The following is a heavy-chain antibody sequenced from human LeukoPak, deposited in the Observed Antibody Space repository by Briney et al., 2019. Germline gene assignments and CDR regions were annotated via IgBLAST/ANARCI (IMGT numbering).Heavy chain of an antibody. J-gene: IGHJ6*02. CDR2: ISYDGSNK. D-gene: IGHD1-26*01. V-gene: IGHV3-30*18. CDR1: GFTFSSYG. Sequence: GGSLRLSCAASGFTFSSYGMHWVRQAPGKGLEWEAVISYDGSNKYYADSVKGRFTISRDNSKNTLYLRMNSLRAEDTAVYYCAKDLEVKWGADYYYYGMDVWGQGTTVTVSS. CDR3: AKDLEVKWGADYYYYGMDV.